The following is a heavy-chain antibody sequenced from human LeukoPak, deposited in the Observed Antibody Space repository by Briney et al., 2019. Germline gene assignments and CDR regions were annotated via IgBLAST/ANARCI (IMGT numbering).Heavy chain of an antibody. CDR1: GGSMSTYY. Sequence: SETLSLTCTVSGGSMSTYYWSWIRQPAGKQLEWIGRVYTRGSTNYNPSLKSRATMSVDTSKNQFSLKLSSVTAADTAVYYCARGNIGYYYGSENPYFYGMDVWGQGTTVTVSS. CDR3: ARGNIGYYYGSENPYFYGMDV. J-gene: IGHJ6*02. V-gene: IGHV4-4*07. D-gene: IGHD3-10*01. CDR2: VYTRGST.